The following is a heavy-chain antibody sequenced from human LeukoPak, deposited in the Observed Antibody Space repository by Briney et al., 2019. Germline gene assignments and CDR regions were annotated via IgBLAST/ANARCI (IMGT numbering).Heavy chain of an antibody. CDR2: IKSKTDGGTT. D-gene: IGHD1-26*01. Sequence: PGGSLRLSCAASGFTFSNAWMSWVRQASGKGLEWVGSIKSKTDGGTTDYAAPVKGRFTISRDDSKNTLYLQMNSLKTEDTAVYYCTTDVTLVGATAGGYWGQGTLVTVSS. J-gene: IGHJ4*02. CDR3: TTDVTLVGATAGGY. CDR1: GFTFSNAW. V-gene: IGHV3-15*01.